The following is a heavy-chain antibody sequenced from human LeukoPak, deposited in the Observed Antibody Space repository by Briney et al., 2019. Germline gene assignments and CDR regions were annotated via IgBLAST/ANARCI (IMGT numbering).Heavy chain of an antibody. D-gene: IGHD3-22*01. J-gene: IGHJ4*02. V-gene: IGHV3-21*01. CDR2: ISSSSSYI. CDR3: ARSYDSSGYYNSDY. Sequence: GGSLRLSCAVSGFTFSSYSMNWVRQAPEKGLEWVSSISSSSSYIYYADSVKGRFTISRDNAKNSLYLQMNSLRAEDTAVYYCARSYDSSGYYNSDYWGQETLVTVSS. CDR1: GFTFSSYS.